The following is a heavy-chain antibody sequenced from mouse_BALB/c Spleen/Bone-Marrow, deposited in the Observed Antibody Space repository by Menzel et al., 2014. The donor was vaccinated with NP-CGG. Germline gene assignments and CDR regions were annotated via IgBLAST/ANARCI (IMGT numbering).Heavy chain of an antibody. D-gene: IGHD2-10*01. J-gene: IGHJ2*01. CDR1: GYAFTNYL. CDR3: ARTYYGNYY. CDR2: INPGSGGT. Sequence: QVHVKQSGAELVRPGTSVKVSCKASGYAFTNYLIDWVKQRPGQGLEWIGVINPGSGGTNYNEKFKGKATLTADKPSSTAYMQLSSLTSDDSAVYFCARTYYGNYYWGQGTTLTVSS. V-gene: IGHV1-54*01.